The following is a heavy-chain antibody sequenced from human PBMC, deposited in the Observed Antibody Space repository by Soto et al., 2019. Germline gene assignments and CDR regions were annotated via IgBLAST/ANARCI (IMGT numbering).Heavy chain of an antibody. CDR3: AKDDRIYFDGAGNHGALAY. J-gene: IGHJ4*02. CDR2: NDGCGGGL. D-gene: IGHD3-10*01. V-gene: IGHV3-23*01. Sequence: PGGSLRLSCTASGFTFSSFAMSWVRQAPGKGLDWVSCNDGCGGGLYYADSVKGLFTISRDNSRNTLYLQMNSLGAEDTAFYYCAKDDRIYFDGAGNHGALAYWGQGSLVTVPS. CDR1: GFTFSSFA.